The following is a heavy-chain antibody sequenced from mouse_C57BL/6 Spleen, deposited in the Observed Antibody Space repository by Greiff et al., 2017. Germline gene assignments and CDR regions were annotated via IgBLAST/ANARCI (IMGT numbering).Heavy chain of an antibody. J-gene: IGHJ4*01. CDR1: GYTFTSYW. CDR2: IDPSDSET. Sequence: QVQLQQPGAELVRPGSSVKLSCKASGYTFTSYWMHWVKQRPIQGLEWIGNIDPSDSETHYNQKFKDKATLTVDKSSSTAYMQLSSLTSDDSAVYFCARSIYYYGSSYGYAMDYWGQGTSVTVSS. V-gene: IGHV1-52*01. D-gene: IGHD1-1*01. CDR3: ARSIYYYGSSYGYAMDY.